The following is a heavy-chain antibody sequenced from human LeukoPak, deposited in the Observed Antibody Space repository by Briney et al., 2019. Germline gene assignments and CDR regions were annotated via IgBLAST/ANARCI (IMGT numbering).Heavy chain of an antibody. CDR1: GFTFTTYA. V-gene: IGHV3-23*01. D-gene: IGHD1-26*01. Sequence: PGGSLRLSCAASGFTFTTYAMSWVRQAPGKGLEWVSSISASGGNTYYADSVKGRFTISRANSKNTLYLQMNSLRAEDTAIYYCAKYGGSYIYDYWGQGTLVTVSS. CDR2: ISASGGNT. CDR3: AKYGGSYIYDY. J-gene: IGHJ4*02.